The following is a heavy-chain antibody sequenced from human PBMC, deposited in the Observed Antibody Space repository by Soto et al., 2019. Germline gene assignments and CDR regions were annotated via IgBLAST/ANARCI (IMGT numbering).Heavy chain of an antibody. CDR2: IYYSGST. CDR1: GGSISSSSYY. Sequence: QLQLQESGPGLVKPSETLSLTCTVSGGSISSSSYYWGWIRQPPGKGLEWIGSIYYSGSTYYNPSLKSRVTISVDTSKNQFSLKLSSVTAADTAVYYCARHLGYCSSTSCSSGYYYGMDVWGQGTTVTVSS. CDR3: ARHLGYCSSTSCSSGYYYGMDV. V-gene: IGHV4-39*01. D-gene: IGHD2-2*01. J-gene: IGHJ6*02.